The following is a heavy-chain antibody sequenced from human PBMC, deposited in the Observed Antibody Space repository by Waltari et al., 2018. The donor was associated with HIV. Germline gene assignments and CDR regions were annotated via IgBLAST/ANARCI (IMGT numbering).Heavy chain of an antibody. CDR3: AAVYRAGGYDRDFDY. J-gene: IGHJ4*02. CDR2: SVIGGGNT. D-gene: IGHD5-12*01. V-gene: IGHV1-58*01. Sequence: QMQLVQSGPEVKKPGTSVKVSCKASGFTFTSSAVQWVRQARGQRLGWIRGSVIGGGNTSYAQKFQERVTITRDMSTSTAYMELSSLRSEDTAVYYWAAVYRAGGYDRDFDYWGQGTLVTVSS. CDR1: GFTFTSSA.